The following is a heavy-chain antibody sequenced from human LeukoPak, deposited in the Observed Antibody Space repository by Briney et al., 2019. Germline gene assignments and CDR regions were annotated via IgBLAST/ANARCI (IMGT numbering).Heavy chain of an antibody. D-gene: IGHD3-16*01. Sequence: PSETLSLTCAVSGVSISSGGYSWSWIRQPPGKGLEWIGYIYHSGSTYYNPSLKSRVTISVDRSKNQFSLKLSSETAADTAVYYCARYYVWGSLFDYWGQGTLVTVSS. V-gene: IGHV4-30-2*01. CDR1: GVSISSGGYS. J-gene: IGHJ4*02. CDR3: ARYYVWGSLFDY. CDR2: IYHSGST.